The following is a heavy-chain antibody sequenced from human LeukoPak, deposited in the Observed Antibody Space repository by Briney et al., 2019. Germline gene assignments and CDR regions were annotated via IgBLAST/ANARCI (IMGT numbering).Heavy chain of an antibody. CDR1: GFTFSSYA. V-gene: IGHV3-23*01. CDR2: INGGGGST. J-gene: IGHJ4*02. Sequence: GGSLRLSCAASGFTFSSYAMSWVRQAPGKGLEWVSAINGGGGSTYYADSVKGRFTISRDNGKNSLYLQMNSLRAEDTAVYYCAKDIGKVVENWGQGTLVTVSS. D-gene: IGHD2-15*01. CDR3: AKDIGKVVEN.